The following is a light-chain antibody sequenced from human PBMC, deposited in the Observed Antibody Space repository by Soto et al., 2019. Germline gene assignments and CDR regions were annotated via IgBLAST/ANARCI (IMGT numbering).Light chain of an antibody. J-gene: IGLJ3*02. CDR1: SSDIGSYDL. V-gene: IGLV2-23*02. CDR2: EVN. CDR3: RSFAGSPWV. Sequence: QSVLTQPASVSGSPGQSITISCTGTSSDIGSYDLVSWYRQHPGKAPKLIIYEVNKRPSGVSNRFSASKSGNTASLTISGLQADDEADYYCRSFAGSPWVFGGGTKVTVL.